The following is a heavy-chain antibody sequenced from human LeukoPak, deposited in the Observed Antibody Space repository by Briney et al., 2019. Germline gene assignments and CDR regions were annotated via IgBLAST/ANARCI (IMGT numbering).Heavy chain of an antibody. CDR3: ARSGFWSGYYEGYFDY. CDR2: IYYSGST. J-gene: IGHJ4*02. Sequence: SETLSLTCTVSGGSISSSSYYWSWIRQPPGKGLEWIGYIYYSGSTNYNPSLKSRVTISVDTSKNQFSLKLSSVTAADAAVYYCARSGFWSGYYEGYFDYWGQGTLVTVSS. CDR1: GGSISSSSYY. V-gene: IGHV4-61*01. D-gene: IGHD3-3*01.